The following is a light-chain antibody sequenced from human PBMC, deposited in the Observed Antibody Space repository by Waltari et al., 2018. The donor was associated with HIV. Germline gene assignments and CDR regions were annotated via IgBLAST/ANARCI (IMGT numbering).Light chain of an antibody. CDR3: GAWDDNLRGL. V-gene: IGLV1-47*01. CDR1: DSTVGSHY. Sequence: QAVLTQTPSASASPGQKITISCSGSDSTVGSHYVSWYHQFPGRAPKLLLYKNNQRSSGVPDRFSGSKSGTSASLTISGLRSEDEGTYFCGAWDDNLRGLFGAGTKLTVL. J-gene: IGLJ2*01. CDR2: KNN.